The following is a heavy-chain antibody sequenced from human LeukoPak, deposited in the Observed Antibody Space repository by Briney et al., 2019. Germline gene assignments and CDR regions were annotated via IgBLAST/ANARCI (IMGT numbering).Heavy chain of an antibody. Sequence: ASVKVSCKVSGHTLTDLSVHWVRQAPGGGLEWMGGFDPEHVEPIYAQEFQGRLTMTEDTSTDTSYIELRSLRSEDTAVYYCAMSRITGATWYFNLWGRGTLVTVSS. CDR2: FDPEHVEP. J-gene: IGHJ2*01. V-gene: IGHV1-24*01. D-gene: IGHD7-27*01. CDR3: AMSRITGATWYFNL. CDR1: GHTLTDLS.